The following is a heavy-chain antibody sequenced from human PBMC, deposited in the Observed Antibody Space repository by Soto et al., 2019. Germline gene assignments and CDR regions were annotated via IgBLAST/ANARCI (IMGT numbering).Heavy chain of an antibody. CDR3: ARDYGDYGY. Sequence: GASVQVSFQASGYTFTSYGISWLRQAPGQGLEWMGWISAYNGNTNYAQKLQGRVTMTTDTSTSTAYMELRSLGSYDAAVYYCARDYGDYGYWGQGTLVTVSS. J-gene: IGHJ4*02. V-gene: IGHV1-18*01. CDR1: GYTFTSYG. D-gene: IGHD4-17*01. CDR2: ISAYNGNT.